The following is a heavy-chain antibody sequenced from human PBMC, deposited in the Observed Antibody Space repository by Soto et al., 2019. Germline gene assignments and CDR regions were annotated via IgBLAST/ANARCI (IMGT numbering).Heavy chain of an antibody. CDR1: GAYMISRELY. D-gene: IGHD3-3*02. Sequence: DCVSLTSTVAGAYMISRELYWGCARLPPGKSLEWIGSIFYLGSSYYNPSLKSRVTMSVDTSKNQCSLRLRSVTAADTAWYFCAKHALALRQNNWCDPWCTGIMVTV. V-gene: IGHV4-39*01. CDR3: AKHALALRQNNWCDP. J-gene: IGHJ5*02. CDR2: IFYLGSS.